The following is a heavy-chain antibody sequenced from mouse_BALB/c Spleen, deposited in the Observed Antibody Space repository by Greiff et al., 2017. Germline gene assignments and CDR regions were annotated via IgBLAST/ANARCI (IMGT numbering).Heavy chain of an antibody. J-gene: IGHJ1*01. V-gene: IGHV5-17*02. D-gene: IGHD2-2*01. Sequence: VQLVESGGGLVQPGGSRKLSCAASGFTFSSFGMHWVRQAPEKGLEWVAYISSGSSTIYYADTVKGRFTISRDNPKNTLFLQMTSLRSEDTAMYYCARGRGYDWYFDVWGAGTTVTVSS. CDR3: ARGRGYDWYFDV. CDR1: GFTFSSFG. CDR2: ISSGSSTI.